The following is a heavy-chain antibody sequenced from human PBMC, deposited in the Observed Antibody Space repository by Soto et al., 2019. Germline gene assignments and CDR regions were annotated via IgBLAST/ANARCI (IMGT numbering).Heavy chain of an antibody. J-gene: IGHJ4*02. Sequence: QVQLQESGPGLVKPSQTLSLTCTVSGGSISTGDYWWSWIRQSPDMGLEWIGHIYDGGRTYNNPYLESRVTMSVDTSKSQLSMTLSSVSAADTAVYYCGRGPSGDKVDSWGQGTLVTVSS. CDR2: IYDGGRT. CDR3: GRGPSGDKVDS. CDR1: GGSISTGDYW. D-gene: IGHD7-27*01. V-gene: IGHV4-30-4*01.